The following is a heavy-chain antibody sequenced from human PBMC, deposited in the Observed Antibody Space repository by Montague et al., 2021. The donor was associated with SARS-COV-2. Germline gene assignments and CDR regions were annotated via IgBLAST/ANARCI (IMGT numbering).Heavy chain of an antibody. J-gene: IGHJ4*02. D-gene: IGHD6-13*01. V-gene: IGHV3-53*04. Sequence: SLRLSCAGSGFNISRNYMNWVRQAPGKGLEWVSVIFGGGGTDYADSVKGRFAISRHSSKTTVYLQMNSLRPEDTAVYYCARGAAARNWGPGTLVTVSS. CDR2: IFGGGGT. CDR3: ARGAAARN. CDR1: GFNISRNY.